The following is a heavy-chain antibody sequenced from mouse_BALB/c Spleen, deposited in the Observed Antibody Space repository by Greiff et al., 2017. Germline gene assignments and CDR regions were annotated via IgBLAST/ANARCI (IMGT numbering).Heavy chain of an antibody. D-gene: IGHD2-4*01. CDR3: ASYDYDVRGYAMDY. Sequence: QVQLQQSGAELVKPGASVKLSCKASGYTFTSYWMHWVKQRPGQGLEWIGEINPSNGRTNYNEKFKSKATLTVDKSSSTAYMQLSSLTSEDSAVYYCASYDYDVRGYAMDYWGQGTSVTVSS. V-gene: IGHV1S81*02. CDR1: GYTFTSYW. J-gene: IGHJ4*01. CDR2: INPSNGRT.